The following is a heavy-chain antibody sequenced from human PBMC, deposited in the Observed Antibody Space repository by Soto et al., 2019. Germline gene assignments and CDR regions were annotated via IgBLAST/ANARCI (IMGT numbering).Heavy chain of an antibody. CDR2: INAGNGNT. V-gene: IGHV1-3*01. J-gene: IGHJ6*02. CDR1: GYTFTSYA. D-gene: IGHD3-10*01. CDR3: ASSYYGSGNPKDYYYGMDL. Sequence: ASVKVSCKASGYTFTSYAMHWVRQAPGQRLEWMGWINAGNGNTKYSQKFQGRVTITRDTSASTACMELSSLRSEDTAVYYCASSYYGSGNPKDYYYGMDLWGQGTTVTVSS.